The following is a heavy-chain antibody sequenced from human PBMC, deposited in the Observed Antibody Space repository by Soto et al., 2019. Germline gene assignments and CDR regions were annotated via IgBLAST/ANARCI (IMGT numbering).Heavy chain of an antibody. CDR2: IIPIFGTA. CDR1: GGTFSSYA. D-gene: IGHD6-13*01. V-gene: IGHV1-69*01. J-gene: IGHJ5*02. Sequence: QVQLVQSGAEVKKPGSSVKVSCKASGGTFSSYAISWVRQAPGQGLEWMGGIIPIFGTANYAQKFQGRVTITADESTSTAYMELSSLRSEDTAVYYCARTPEGIAAAGIAVNWFDPWGQGTLVTVSS. CDR3: ARTPEGIAAAGIAVNWFDP.